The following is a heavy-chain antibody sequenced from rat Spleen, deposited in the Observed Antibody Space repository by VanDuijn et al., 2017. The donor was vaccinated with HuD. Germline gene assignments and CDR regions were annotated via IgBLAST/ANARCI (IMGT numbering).Heavy chain of an antibody. CDR3: ATEPLNYGGPHWFAY. J-gene: IGHJ3*01. CDR1: GFTFSDYN. V-gene: IGHV5-25*01. CDR2: ISTGGGNT. Sequence: EVQLVESGGGLVQPGRSLKLSCAASGFTFSDYNMAWVRQAPKKGLEWVASISTGGGNTYYRDSVKGRFTISRDNARGTLSLQMDSLRSEDTATYYCATEPLNYGGPHWFAYWGQGTLVTVSS. D-gene: IGHD1-11*01.